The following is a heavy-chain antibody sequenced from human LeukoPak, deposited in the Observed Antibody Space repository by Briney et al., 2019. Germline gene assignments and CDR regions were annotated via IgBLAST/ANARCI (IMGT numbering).Heavy chain of an antibody. Sequence: GASVKVSCKASGYTFTSYDINWVRQATGQGLEWMGWMNPNSGNTGYAQKFQGRVTMARNTSISTAYMELSSLRSEDTAVYYCAKGDAEQQLVPSVFDYWGQGTLVTVSS. CDR2: MNPNSGNT. J-gene: IGHJ4*02. D-gene: IGHD6-13*01. CDR1: GYTFTSYD. CDR3: AKGDAEQQLVPSVFDY. V-gene: IGHV1-8*01.